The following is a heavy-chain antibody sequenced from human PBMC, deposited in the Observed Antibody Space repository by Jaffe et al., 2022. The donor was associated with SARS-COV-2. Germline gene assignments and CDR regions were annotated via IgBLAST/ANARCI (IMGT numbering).Heavy chain of an antibody. Sequence: EVQLVESGGGLVQPGGSLRLSCTASGFTFSGYWMNWVRQAPGKGLEWVANIKQDGSEKKYVDSVKGRFTISRDNAENSLFLQMNSLRAEDTAVYYCARMRLDDNSVYRHFDNWGQGTLVTVSS. J-gene: IGHJ4*02. CDR1: GFTFSGYW. V-gene: IGHV3-7*01. CDR3: ARMRLDDNSVYRHFDN. CDR2: IKQDGSEK. D-gene: IGHD3-22*01.